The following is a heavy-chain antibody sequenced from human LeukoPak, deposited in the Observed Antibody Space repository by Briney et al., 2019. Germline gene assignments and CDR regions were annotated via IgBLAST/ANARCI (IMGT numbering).Heavy chain of an antibody. V-gene: IGHV1-18*01. CDR2: ISAYNGNT. D-gene: IGHD3-22*01. J-gene: IGHJ4*02. CDR1: GCTFTSYG. CDR3: ARVGWVYDSSGYPDY. Sequence: GASVKVSCKASGCTFTSYGISWVRQAPGQGLEWMGWISAYNGNTNYAQKLQGRVTMTTDTSTSTAYMELRSLRSDDTAVYYCARVGWVYDSSGYPDYWGQGTLVTVSS.